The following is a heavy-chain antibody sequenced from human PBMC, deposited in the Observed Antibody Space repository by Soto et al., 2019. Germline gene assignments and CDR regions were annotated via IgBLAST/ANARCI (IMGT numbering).Heavy chain of an antibody. CDR2: ISSSSDDI. CDR1: GFTFRSYG. J-gene: IGHJ6*03. V-gene: IGHV3-21*01. CDR3: ARDYSPYYYMDV. Sequence: GSLRLSCTVSGFTFRSYGMSWVRQAPGKGLEWVSFISSSSDDIYYAESVRGRFTISRDNARNSLYLQLNSLRAEDSAVYYCARDYSPYYYMDVWGTGTTVTVSS. D-gene: IGHD6-13*01.